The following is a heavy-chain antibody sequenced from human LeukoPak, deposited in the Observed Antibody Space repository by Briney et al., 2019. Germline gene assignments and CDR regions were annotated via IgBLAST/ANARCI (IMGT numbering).Heavy chain of an antibody. D-gene: IGHD3-22*01. V-gene: IGHV1-18*01. CDR3: ARDLIPYYYDSSGYYSIDAFDI. CDR2: ISAYNGNT. CDR1: GYTFTSYG. Sequence: ASVKVSCKASGYTFTSYGISWVRQAPGQGLEWMGWISAYNGNTNYAQKLQGRVTMTTDTSTSTAYMELGSLRSDDTAVYYCARDLIPYYYDSSGYYSIDAFDIWGQGTMVTVPS. J-gene: IGHJ3*02.